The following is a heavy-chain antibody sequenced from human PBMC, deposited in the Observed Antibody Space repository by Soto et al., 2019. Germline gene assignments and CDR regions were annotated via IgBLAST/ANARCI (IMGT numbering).Heavy chain of an antibody. D-gene: IGHD4-17*01. CDR2: IYYSGST. J-gene: IGHJ6*02. V-gene: IGHV4-39*01. CDR1: GGSISSSSYY. CDR3: ARQDGDYVRYYYYGMDV. Sequence: QLQLQESGPGLVKPSETLSLTCTVSGGSISSSSYYWGWIRQPPGKGLEWIGSIYYSGSTYYNPSLKSRFTISVDTSKNQFSLKLSSVTAADTAVYYCARQDGDYVRYYYYGMDVWGQGTTVTVSS.